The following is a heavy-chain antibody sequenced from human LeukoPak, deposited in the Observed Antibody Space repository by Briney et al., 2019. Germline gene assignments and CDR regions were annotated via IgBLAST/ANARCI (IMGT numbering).Heavy chain of an antibody. CDR1: GGSISSGSYY. J-gene: IGHJ4*02. D-gene: IGHD2-2*02. Sequence: PSQTLSLTCTVSGGSISSGSYYWSWIRQPAGKGLEWIGRIYTSGSTNYNPSLKSRVTISVDTSKNQFSLKLSSVTAADTAVYYCARQEIVVVPAAIHYWGQGTLVTVSS. CDR2: IYTSGST. CDR3: ARQEIVVVPAAIHY. V-gene: IGHV4-61*02.